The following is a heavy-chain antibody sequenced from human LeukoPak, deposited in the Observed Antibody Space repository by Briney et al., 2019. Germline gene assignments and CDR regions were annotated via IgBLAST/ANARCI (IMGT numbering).Heavy chain of an antibody. V-gene: IGHV1-69*13. CDR2: IIPIFGIA. CDR3: ASGNSSGWYMGYYFDY. CDR1: GGTFSSYA. D-gene: IGHD6-19*01. J-gene: IGHJ4*02. Sequence: EASVKVSCKASGGTFSSYAISWVRQAPGQGLEWMGGIIPIFGIANYAQKFQGRVTITADGSTSTAYMELSSLRSEDTAVYYCASGNSSGWYMGYYFDYWGQGTLVTVSS.